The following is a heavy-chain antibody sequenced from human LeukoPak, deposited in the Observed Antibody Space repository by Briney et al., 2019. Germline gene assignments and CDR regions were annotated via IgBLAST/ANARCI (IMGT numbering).Heavy chain of an antibody. V-gene: IGHV4-39*07. J-gene: IGHJ6*03. D-gene: IGHD3-22*01. Sequence: PSETLSLTCTVSGGSITSSSYYWGWIRQPPGKGLEWIGSIHYSGSTYYNPSLKSRVTISVDTSKNQFSLKLSSVTAADTAVYYCARDRYYDSSGGYYYYYYMDVWGKGTTVTISS. CDR2: IHYSGST. CDR1: GGSITSSSYY. CDR3: ARDRYYDSSGGYYYYYYMDV.